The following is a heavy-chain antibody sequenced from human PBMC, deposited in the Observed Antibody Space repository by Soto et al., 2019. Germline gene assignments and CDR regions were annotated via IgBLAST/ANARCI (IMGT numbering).Heavy chain of an antibody. CDR2: IIPIFGTA. J-gene: IGHJ4*02. CDR1: GGTFSSYA. CDR3: ARLKMTTIPGPLDY. V-gene: IGHV1-69*06. Sequence: SVKVSCKASGGTFSSYAISWVRQPPRQGLEWMGGIIPIFGTANYAQKFQGRVTITADKSTSTAYMELSSLRSEDTAVYYCARLKMTTIPGPLDYWGQGTLVTVSS. D-gene: IGHD4-4*01.